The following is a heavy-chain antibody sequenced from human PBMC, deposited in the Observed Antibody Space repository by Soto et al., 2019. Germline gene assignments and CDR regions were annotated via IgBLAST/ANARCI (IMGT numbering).Heavy chain of an antibody. Sequence: ESGGDLVQPGGSLRLSCVGSGFTFSYYEMNWVRQAPGKGLERVAFISHTDRLTHYPDSVKGRFTISRDNAKNSLYLHMTSLRVEDTAGYYCARDTGRASADLWGQGTLVTVSS. D-gene: IGHD6-13*01. CDR1: GFTFSYYE. J-gene: IGHJ5*02. V-gene: IGHV3-48*03. CDR3: ARDTGRASADL. CDR2: ISHTDRLT.